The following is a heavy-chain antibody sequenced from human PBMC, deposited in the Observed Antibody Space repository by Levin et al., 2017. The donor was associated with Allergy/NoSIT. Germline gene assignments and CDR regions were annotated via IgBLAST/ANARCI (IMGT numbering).Heavy chain of an antibody. Sequence: PGGSLRLSCAVSGFTFSRYWMHWVRQAPGKGLVWVSRINSDGSRTDYADSVKGRFTISRDNAKNTLSLQMNSLRAEDTAVYYCAKDQTTLDYWGQGTLVTVSS. J-gene: IGHJ4*02. CDR1: GFTFSRYW. CDR2: INSDGSRT. CDR3: AKDQTTLDY. V-gene: IGHV3-74*01. D-gene: IGHD1-7*01.